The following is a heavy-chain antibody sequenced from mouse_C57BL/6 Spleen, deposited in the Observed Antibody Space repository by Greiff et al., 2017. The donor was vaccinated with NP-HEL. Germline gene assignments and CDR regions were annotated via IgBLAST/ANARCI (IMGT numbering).Heavy chain of an antibody. CDR2: INPRSGNT. Sequence: QVQLQQSGAELVRPGASVKLSCKASGYTFTSYGMSWVKQRTGQGLEWIGDINPRSGNTYYNEKFKGKATLTVDKSSSTAYMELRSLTSADSAVYLCARGDDGYFDDWGKGTTLTVSS. CDR3: ARGDDGYFDD. J-gene: IGHJ2*01. V-gene: IGHV1-81*01. D-gene: IGHD2-3*01. CDR1: GYTFTSYG.